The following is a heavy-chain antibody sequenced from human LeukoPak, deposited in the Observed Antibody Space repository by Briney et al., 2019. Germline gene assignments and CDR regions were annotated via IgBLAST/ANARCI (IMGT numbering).Heavy chain of an antibody. CDR3: ARADSGSWYYFDY. V-gene: IGHV3-20*04. D-gene: IGHD6-13*01. CDR1: GFTFYDYG. CDR2: INWNGGST. J-gene: IGHJ4*02. Sequence: AGGSLRLSCAASGFTFYDYGMSWVRQAPGKGLEWVSGINWNGGSTGYADSVKGRFTISRDNAKNSLYLQMNSLRAEDTALYYCARADSGSWYYFDYWGQGTLVTVSS.